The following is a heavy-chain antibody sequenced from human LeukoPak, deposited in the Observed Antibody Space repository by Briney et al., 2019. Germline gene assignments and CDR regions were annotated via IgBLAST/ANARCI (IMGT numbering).Heavy chain of an antibody. CDR2: RGST. J-gene: IGHJ6*02. V-gene: IGHV4-61*07. Sequence: RGSTNYNPSLKSRVTISVVTSQNQFSLKLTSVTAADTAVYYCARRIAVAGTGRGYYYYGMDGWGQGTTVSVSS. CDR3: ARRIAVAGTGRGYYYYGMDG. D-gene: IGHD6-19*01.